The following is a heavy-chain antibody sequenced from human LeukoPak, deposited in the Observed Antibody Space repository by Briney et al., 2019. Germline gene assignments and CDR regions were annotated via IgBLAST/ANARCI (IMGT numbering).Heavy chain of an antibody. J-gene: IGHJ4*02. CDR2: ISSNGGST. Sequence: VGSLRLSCAASGFTFSSYAMHWVRQAPGKGLEYVSAISSNGGSTYYANSVKGRFTISRDNSKNTLYLQMGSLRAEDMAVYYCARDNYYDSSCYFTSYYFDYWGQGTLVTVSS. D-gene: IGHD3-22*01. CDR1: GFTFSSYA. CDR3: ARDNYYDSSCYFTSYYFDY. V-gene: IGHV3-64*01.